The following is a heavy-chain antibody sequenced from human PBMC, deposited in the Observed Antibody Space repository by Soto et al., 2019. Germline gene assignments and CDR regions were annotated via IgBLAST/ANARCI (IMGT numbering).Heavy chain of an antibody. Sequence: SVKVSCKASGGTFSSYAISWVRQAPGQGLELMGGIIPIFGTANYAQKFQGRVTITADESTSTAYMELSSLRSEDTAVYYCARAYYGSGSYRNYYYGMDVWGQGTTVTVYS. D-gene: IGHD3-10*01. V-gene: IGHV1-69*13. J-gene: IGHJ6*02. CDR1: GGTFSSYA. CDR3: ARAYYGSGSYRNYYYGMDV. CDR2: IIPIFGTA.